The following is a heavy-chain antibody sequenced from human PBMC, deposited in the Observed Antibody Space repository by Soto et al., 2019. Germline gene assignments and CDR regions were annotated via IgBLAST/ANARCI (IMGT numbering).Heavy chain of an antibody. D-gene: IGHD3-3*01. CDR2: IIPIFGTA. V-gene: IGHV1-69*01. J-gene: IGHJ5*02. CDR1: GGTFSSYA. CDR3: ARESRGYDFWSGYLKNWFDP. Sequence: QVQLVQSGAEVKKPGSSVKVSCKASGGTFSSYAISWVRQAPGQGLEWMGGIIPIFGTANYAQKFQGRVTITADESTSTAYMELSSLRSEDTAVYYCARESRGYDFWSGYLKNWFDPWGQGTLVTVS.